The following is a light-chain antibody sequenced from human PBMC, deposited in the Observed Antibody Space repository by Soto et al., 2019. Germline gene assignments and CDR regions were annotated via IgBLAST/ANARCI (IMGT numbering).Light chain of an antibody. CDR2: AAS. J-gene: IGKJ5*01. V-gene: IGKV1-9*01. CDR3: QQLNSYSIT. CDR1: QSISTY. Sequence: DIQMTQSPSSLSASVGDRVTITCRASQSISTYLNWYQQKAGLAPKLLIYAASTLQSGVPSRFSGSGSGTEFTLTISSLQPEDFATYYCQQLNSYSITFGQGTRLEIK.